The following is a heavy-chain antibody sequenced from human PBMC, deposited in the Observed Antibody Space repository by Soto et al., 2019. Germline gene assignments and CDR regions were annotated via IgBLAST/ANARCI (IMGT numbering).Heavy chain of an antibody. V-gene: IGHV4-59*08. CDR1: GGSISSYY. Sequence: QVQLQESGPGLVKPSETLSLSCTVSGGSISSYYWSWIRQPPGKGMEWIGYVHHSWGSTYNPSLPSRLAISLDTSKSQFSLKLTSVTATATAVYYCARQGFGALPGLVDVWGQGTTVTVSS. CDR3: ARQGFGALPGLVDV. J-gene: IGHJ6*02. D-gene: IGHD3-10*01. CDR2: VHHSWGS.